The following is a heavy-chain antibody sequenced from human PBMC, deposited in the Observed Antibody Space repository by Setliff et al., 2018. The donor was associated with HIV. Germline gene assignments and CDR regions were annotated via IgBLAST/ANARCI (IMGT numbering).Heavy chain of an antibody. Sequence: ETLSLSCAASGFTFSSYSMNWVRQAPGKGLEWVSSISSSSSYIYYADSVKGRFTISRDNAKNSLYLQMNSLRAEDTAVYYCLVAVEEDVWGKGTTVTVSS. V-gene: IGHV3-21*01. J-gene: IGHJ6*04. CDR3: LVAVEEDV. CDR2: ISSSSSYI. D-gene: IGHD5-12*01. CDR1: GFTFSSYS.